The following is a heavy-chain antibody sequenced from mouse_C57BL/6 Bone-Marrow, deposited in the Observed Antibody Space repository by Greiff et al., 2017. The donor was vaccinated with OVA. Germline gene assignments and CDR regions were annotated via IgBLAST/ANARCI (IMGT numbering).Heavy chain of an antibody. CDR3: ARGLLRLYYAMDY. V-gene: IGHV14-3*01. CDR2: IDPANGNT. D-gene: IGHD2-3*01. CDR1: GFTITNTY. Sequence: EVQLQQSVAELVRPGASVKLSCTASGFTITNTYMHWVKQTPEQGLEWLGRIDPANGNTKYAPKFQGKATITADTSSNTADLQLSSLTSEDTAIYYCARGLLRLYYAMDYWGQGTSVTVSS. J-gene: IGHJ4*01.